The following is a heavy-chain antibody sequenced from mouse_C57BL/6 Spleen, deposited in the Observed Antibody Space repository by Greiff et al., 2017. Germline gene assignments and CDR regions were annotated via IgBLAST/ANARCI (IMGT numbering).Heavy chain of an antibody. V-gene: IGHV1-77*01. Sequence: QVHVKQSGAELVKPGASVKISCKASGYTFTDYYINWVKQRPGQGLEWIGKIGPGSGSTYYNAKFKGKATLTADKSSSAAYMQRSSLTSEDSAVYFCSGLITTDLSWFAYWGQGTRVTVSA. D-gene: IGHD1-1*01. CDR2: IGPGSGST. CDR3: SGLITTDLSWFAY. J-gene: IGHJ3*01. CDR1: GYTFTDYY.